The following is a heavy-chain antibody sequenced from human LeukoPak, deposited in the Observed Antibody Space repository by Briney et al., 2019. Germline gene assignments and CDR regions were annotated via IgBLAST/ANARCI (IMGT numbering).Heavy chain of an antibody. CDR2: IYHSGST. J-gene: IGHJ3*02. V-gene: IGHV4-4*02. CDR1: GGSISSSNW. D-gene: IGHD2-2*01. Sequence: SETLSLTCAVSGGSISSSNWWSWVRQPPGKGLEWIGEIYHSGSTNYNPSLKSRVTMSVDTSENQFSLKLSSVTAADTAVYYCAREGSYCSSTSCPSDASDIWGQGTMVTVSS. CDR3: AREGSYCSSTSCPSDASDI.